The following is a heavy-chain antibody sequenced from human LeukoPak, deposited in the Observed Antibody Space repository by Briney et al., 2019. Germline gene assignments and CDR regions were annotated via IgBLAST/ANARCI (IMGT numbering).Heavy chain of an antibody. V-gene: IGHV3-30*02. CDR2: IRYDGSNK. CDR1: GFTFSSYG. D-gene: IGHD1-14*01. Sequence: GGSLRLSCAASGFTFSSYGMHWVRQAPGKGLEWVAFIRYDGSNKYYADSVKGRFTISRDNSKNTLYLQMNSLRAEGTAVYYCAWTHNWNHHDAFDIWGQGTMVTVSS. J-gene: IGHJ3*02. CDR3: AWTHNWNHHDAFDI.